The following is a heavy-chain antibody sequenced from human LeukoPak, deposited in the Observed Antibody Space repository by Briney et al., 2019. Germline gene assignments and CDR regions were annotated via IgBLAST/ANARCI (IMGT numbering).Heavy chain of an antibody. Sequence: GASVKVSCKASGYTFTSYDINWVRQATGQGLVWMGWMNPNSGNTGYAQKFQGRVTITRNTSISTAYMELSSLRSEDTAVYYCARIASSWLGGDYWGQGALVTVSS. CDR1: GYTFTSYD. CDR3: ARIASSWLGGDY. V-gene: IGHV1-8*03. CDR2: MNPNSGNT. D-gene: IGHD6-13*01. J-gene: IGHJ4*02.